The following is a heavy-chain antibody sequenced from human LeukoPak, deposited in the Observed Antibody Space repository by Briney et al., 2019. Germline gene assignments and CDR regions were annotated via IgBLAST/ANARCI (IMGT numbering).Heavy chain of an antibody. CDR3: VREDTPATANY. D-gene: IGHD2-21*02. CDR1: GFNFANHA. CDR2: ISGGGDIT. J-gene: IGHJ4*02. V-gene: IGHV3-23*01. Sequence: GGSLSLSCAASGFNFANHAMSWVRQTPGKGLEWVSAISGGGDITYYADSVTGRFTISRDNSKDTLFLQMHSLRPGDTAVYYCVREDTPATANYWGQGTLVTISS.